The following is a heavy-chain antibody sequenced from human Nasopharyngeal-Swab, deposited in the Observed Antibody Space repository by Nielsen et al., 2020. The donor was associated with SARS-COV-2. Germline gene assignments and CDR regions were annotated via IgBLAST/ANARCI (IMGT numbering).Heavy chain of an antibody. V-gene: IGHV4-39*01. D-gene: IGHD1-26*01. J-gene: IGHJ4*02. CDR2: IFYSGTT. Sequence: SETLSLTCTVSGRSISSDIHYWGWIRQPPGKGLEWIGNIFYSGTTYYNPSLKSRVTISVDMSKNQFSLNLHSVTAADTGVYYCASYYVGVDGQKRFDDWGQGTLVTVSS. CDR3: ASYYVGVDGQKRFDD. CDR1: GRSISSDIHY.